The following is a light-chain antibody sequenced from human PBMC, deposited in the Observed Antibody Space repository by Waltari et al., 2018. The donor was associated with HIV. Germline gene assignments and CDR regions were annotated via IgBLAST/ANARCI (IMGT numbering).Light chain of an antibody. Sequence: SGSPGQSVNISCTGANGDISDYNYVSWYQQHSDRPPKLIIFEVTKRPSGVPDRFSGSKSGNTASLFVSGLQPEDEATYFCSSFAGTHKLFGGGTKLTVL. CDR1: NGDISDYNY. J-gene: IGLJ2*01. V-gene: IGLV2-8*01. CDR3: SSFAGTHKL. CDR2: EVT.